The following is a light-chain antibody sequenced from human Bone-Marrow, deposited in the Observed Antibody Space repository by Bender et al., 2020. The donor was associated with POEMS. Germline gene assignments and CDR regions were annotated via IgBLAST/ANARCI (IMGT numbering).Light chain of an antibody. J-gene: IGLJ3*02. Sequence: SYELTQPPSVSVSPGQTATVTCSGDVLGKSYACWYQQKPGQAPVLVVYDNNDRPSGIPQRFSGSNSGNTATLTITRVGAGDEADYYCQVWDNSSQDSGVFGGGTKLTVL. CDR1: VLGKSY. V-gene: IGLV3-1*01. CDR2: DNN. CDR3: QVWDNSSQDSGV.